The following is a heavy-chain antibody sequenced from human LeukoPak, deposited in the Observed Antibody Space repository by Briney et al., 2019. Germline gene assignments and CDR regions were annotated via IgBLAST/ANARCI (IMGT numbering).Heavy chain of an antibody. CDR3: ARVQRGIAVALDY. V-gene: IGHV3-66*01. CDR1: GFTFSSNY. J-gene: IGHJ4*02. D-gene: IGHD6-19*01. Sequence: PGGSLRLSCAASGFTFSSNYMRWVRQAPGKGLEWVSVIYSGGSTYYADSVKGRFTISRDNSKNTLYLQMNSLRAEDTAVYYCARVQRGIAVALDYWGQGTLATVSS. CDR2: IYSGGST.